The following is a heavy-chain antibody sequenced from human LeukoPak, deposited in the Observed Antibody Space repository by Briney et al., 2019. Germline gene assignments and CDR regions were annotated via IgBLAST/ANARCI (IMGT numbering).Heavy chain of an antibody. J-gene: IGHJ4*02. CDR1: GGSISSYY. Sequence: SETLSLTCTVSGGSISSYYWSWIRQPPGKGLEWIGYIYYSGSTNYNPSLKSRVTISVDTSKNQFSLKLSSVTAADTAVYYCARASPRGHFEYWGQGTLVTVSS. CDR3: ARASPRGHFEY. V-gene: IGHV4-59*01. CDR2: IYYSGST.